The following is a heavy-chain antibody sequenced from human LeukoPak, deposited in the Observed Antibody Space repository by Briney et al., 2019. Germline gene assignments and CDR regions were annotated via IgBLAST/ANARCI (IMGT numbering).Heavy chain of an antibody. CDR3: ARGDGYNYDS. CDR2: MYYSGST. V-gene: IGHV4-61*01. J-gene: IGHJ4*02. CDR1: GGSVSSGSYY. D-gene: IGHD5-24*01. Sequence: KPSETLSLTCTVSGGSVSSGSYYWSWIRQPPGKGLEWIGYMYYSGSTNYNPPLKSRVTISIDRSKNQFSLKLSSVTAADTALYYCARGDGYNYDSWGQGTLVTVSS.